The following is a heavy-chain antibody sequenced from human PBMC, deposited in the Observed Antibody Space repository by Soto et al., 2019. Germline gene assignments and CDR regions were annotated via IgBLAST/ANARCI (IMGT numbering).Heavy chain of an antibody. CDR2: MNPNSGNT. CDR1: GYTFTSYD. CDR3: ARGKDYYDSSGYFYWFDY. V-gene: IGHV1-8*01. D-gene: IGHD3-22*01. J-gene: IGHJ5*01. Sequence: ASVKVSCKASGYTFTSYDINWVRQATGQGLEWMGWMNPNSGNTGYAQKFQGRVTMTRNTSISTAYMELSSLRSEDTAVYYCARGKDYYDSSGYFYWFDYWGQGSLVTVSS.